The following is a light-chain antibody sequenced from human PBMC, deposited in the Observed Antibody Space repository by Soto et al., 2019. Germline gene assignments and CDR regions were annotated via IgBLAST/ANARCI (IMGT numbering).Light chain of an antibody. CDR3: SSYTTSRTYV. CDR1: SSDVGGYNY. CDR2: DVS. Sequence: QSALTQPASVSGSPGQSITISCTGTSSDVGGYNYVSWYQQHPGKAPKLMICDVSDRPSGISNRFSGSKSGNTASLTISGLQAEDEADYYCSSYTTSRTYVFGTGTKVTDL. V-gene: IGLV2-14*01. J-gene: IGLJ1*01.